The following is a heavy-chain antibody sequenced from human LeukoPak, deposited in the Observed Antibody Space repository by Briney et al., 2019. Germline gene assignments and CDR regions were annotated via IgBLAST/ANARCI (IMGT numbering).Heavy chain of an antibody. V-gene: IGHV4-4*07. D-gene: IGHD4-17*01. CDR2: IYTSGST. J-gene: IGHJ6*03. CDR1: GGSISSYY. CDR3: ARIGLSATVTAYYMDV. Sequence: PSETLSLTCTVSGGSISSYYWSWIRQPAGKGLEWIGRIYTSGSTNYNPSLKSRVTISVDTSKNQFSLKLSSVTAADTAVYYCARIGLSATVTAYYMDVWGKGTTVTVSS.